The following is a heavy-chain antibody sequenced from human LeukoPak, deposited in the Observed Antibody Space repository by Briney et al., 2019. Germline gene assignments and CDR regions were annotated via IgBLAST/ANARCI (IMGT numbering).Heavy chain of an antibody. J-gene: IGHJ6*03. CDR3: ARSQYYDFWSGYFGEYYYYMDV. D-gene: IGHD3-3*01. CDR2: IYTSGST. CDR1: GGSISSYY. Sequence: PSETLSLTCTVSGGSISSYYWSWIRQPAGKGLEWIGRIYTSGSTNYNPSLKSRVTMSVDMSKNQFSLKLSSVTAADTAVYYCARSQYYDFWSGYFGEYYYYMDVWGKGTTVTVSS. V-gene: IGHV4-4*07.